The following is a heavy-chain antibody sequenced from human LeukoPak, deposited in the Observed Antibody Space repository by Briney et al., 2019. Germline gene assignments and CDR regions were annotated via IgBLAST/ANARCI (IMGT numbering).Heavy chain of an antibody. D-gene: IGHD3-3*01. Sequence: GASVKVSCKASGGTFSSYTISWVRQAPGQGLEWMGRIIPILGIANYAQKFQGRVTITADKSTSTAYMELSSLRSEDTAVYYCARDTKDLGFDPWGQGTLVTVSS. CDR2: IIPILGIA. V-gene: IGHV1-69*04. CDR1: GGTFSSYT. CDR3: ARDTKDLGFDP. J-gene: IGHJ5*02.